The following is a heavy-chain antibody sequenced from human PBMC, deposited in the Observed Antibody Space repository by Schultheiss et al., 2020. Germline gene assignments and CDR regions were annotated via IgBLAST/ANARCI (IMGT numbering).Heavy chain of an antibody. CDR3: ARSVARGSYYYYGMDV. D-gene: IGHD6-19*01. CDR2: IYHSGST. Sequence: SETLSLTCTVSGGSISSSNWWSWVRQPPGKGLEWIGEIYHSGSTNYNPSLKSRVTISVDTSQNQFSLKLSSVTAADTAVYYCARSVARGSYYYYGMDVWGQGTTVTVSS. CDR1: GGSISSSNW. J-gene: IGHJ6*02. V-gene: IGHV4-4*02.